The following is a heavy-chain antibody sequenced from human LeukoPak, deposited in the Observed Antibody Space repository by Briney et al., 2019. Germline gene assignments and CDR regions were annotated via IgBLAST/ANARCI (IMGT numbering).Heavy chain of an antibody. J-gene: IGHJ4*02. V-gene: IGHV3-48*03. CDR2: ISSSGSTI. Sequence: PGRSLRLSCAASGFTFSSYEMNWVRQAPGKGLEWVSYISSSGSTIYYADSVKGRFTISRDNAKNSLYLQMNSLRAEDTAVYYCASDSSGWYVSPHFDYWGQGTLVTVSS. D-gene: IGHD6-19*01. CDR1: GFTFSSYE. CDR3: ASDSSGWYVSPHFDY.